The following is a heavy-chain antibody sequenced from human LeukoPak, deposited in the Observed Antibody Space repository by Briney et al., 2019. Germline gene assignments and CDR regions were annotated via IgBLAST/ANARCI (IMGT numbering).Heavy chain of an antibody. V-gene: IGHV4-39*01. D-gene: IGHD1-26*01. CDR1: GGSISSSSYN. J-gene: IGHJ4*02. CDR2: IYYSGST. Sequence: SETLSLTCTVSGGSISSSSYNWGWIRQTPGKGLEWIGSIYYSGSTFYSPSLKSRVTISVDTSKNQFSLKLSSVTAADTAVYYCASLRERSYYARGFDYWGQGTLVTVSS. CDR3: ASLRERSYYARGFDY.